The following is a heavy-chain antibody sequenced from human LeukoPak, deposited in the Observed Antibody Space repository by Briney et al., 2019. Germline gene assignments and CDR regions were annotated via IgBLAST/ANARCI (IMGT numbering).Heavy chain of an antibody. Sequence: SETLSLTCTVSGGSISTTGDSWGWIRQTPGKGLEWIGSLYYRGTTYYNPSLKSRVTISVDTSKKNPSLSLTSVTAADTAVYFCARSRAYYDPFDLWGQGTLVAVSS. CDR1: GGSISTTGDS. CDR3: ARSRAYYDPFDL. J-gene: IGHJ4*02. CDR2: LYYRGTT. V-gene: IGHV4-39*02. D-gene: IGHD4/OR15-4a*01.